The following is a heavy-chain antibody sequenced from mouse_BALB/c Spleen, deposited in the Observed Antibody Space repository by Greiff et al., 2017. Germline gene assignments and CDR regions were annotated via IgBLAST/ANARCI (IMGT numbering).Heavy chain of an antibody. J-gene: IGHJ3*01. V-gene: IGHV2-9*02. CDR3: ARTGSSYLAWFAY. D-gene: IGHD1-1*01. CDR2: IWAGGST. Sequence: VQLQESGPGLVAPSQSLSITCTVSGFSLTSYGVHWVRQPPGKGLEWLGVIWAGGSTNYNSALMSRLSISKDNSKSQVFLKMNSLQTDDTAMYYCARTGSSYLAWFAYWGQGTLVTVSA. CDR1: GFSLTSYG.